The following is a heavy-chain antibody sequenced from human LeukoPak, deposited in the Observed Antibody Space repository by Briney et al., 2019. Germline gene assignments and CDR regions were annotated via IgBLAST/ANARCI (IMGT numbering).Heavy chain of an antibody. CDR3: ARVAVAGPTGWFDP. J-gene: IGHJ5*02. Sequence: GGALRLSRAASGFALSHHSLTWVRQAPAKGLEGVSSISSTSSYIHYAESVKGRFSISRDNIDNVVYLQMNSLSGEDTAVYYCARVAVAGPTGWFDPWGQGTLVTVSS. CDR2: ISSTSSYI. CDR1: GFALSHHS. V-gene: IGHV3-21*01. D-gene: IGHD6-19*01.